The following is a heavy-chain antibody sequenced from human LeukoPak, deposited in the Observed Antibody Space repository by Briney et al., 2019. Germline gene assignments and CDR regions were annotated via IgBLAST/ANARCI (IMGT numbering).Heavy chain of an antibody. Sequence: SETLSLTCAVYGGSFSGYYWSWIRQPPGKGLEWIGEINHSGSTNYNPSLKSRVTISVDTSKNQFSLKLSSVTAADTAVYYCAMRRGFWSGYFDYWGQGTLVTVPS. CDR1: GGSFSGYY. J-gene: IGHJ4*02. V-gene: IGHV4-34*01. CDR3: AMRRGFWSGYFDY. CDR2: INHSGST. D-gene: IGHD3-3*01.